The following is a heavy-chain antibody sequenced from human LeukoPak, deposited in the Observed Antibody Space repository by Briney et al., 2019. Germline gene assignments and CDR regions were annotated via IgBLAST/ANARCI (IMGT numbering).Heavy chain of an antibody. Sequence: LPGGSLRLSCAASGFTFDDYGMSWVRQAPGKGLEWVSGINWNGGSTGYADSVKGRFTISRDNAKNSLYLQMNSLRAEDTAVYYCAKPYSTNKYYYYYMDVWGKGTTVTISS. J-gene: IGHJ6*03. CDR3: AKPYSTNKYYYYYMDV. D-gene: IGHD6-13*01. CDR1: GFTFDDYG. V-gene: IGHV3-20*04. CDR2: INWNGGST.